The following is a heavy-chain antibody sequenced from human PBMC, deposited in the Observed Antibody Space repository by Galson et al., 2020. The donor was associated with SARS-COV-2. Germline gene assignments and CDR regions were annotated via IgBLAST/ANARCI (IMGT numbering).Heavy chain of an antibody. CDR3: ARLTFRYSSGWFKPDAFDI. D-gene: IGHD6-19*01. J-gene: IGHJ3*02. Sequence: GESLKISCKGSGYSFTSYWIGWVRQMPGKGLEWMGIIYHGDSDTRYSPSFQDQVTISADKSISTAYLQWSSLKASDTAMYYCARLTFRYSSGWFKPDAFDIWGQGTMVAVSS. V-gene: IGHV5-51*01. CDR1: GYSFTSYW. CDR2: IYHGDSDT.